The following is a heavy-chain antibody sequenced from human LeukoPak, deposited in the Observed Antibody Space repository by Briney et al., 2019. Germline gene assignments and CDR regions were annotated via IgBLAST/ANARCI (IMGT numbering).Heavy chain of an antibody. CDR2: ISRSGGTI. Sequence: GGSLRLSCAASGFTFSSFEMNWVRQAPGKGPEWVSYISRSGGTIYYADSVKGRFTIFRDNAKNSLYLQMSSLRAEDTAVYYCAKGGEGYWGQGTLVTVSS. V-gene: IGHV3-48*03. J-gene: IGHJ4*02. CDR1: GFTFSSFE. CDR3: AKGGEGY. D-gene: IGHD3-10*01.